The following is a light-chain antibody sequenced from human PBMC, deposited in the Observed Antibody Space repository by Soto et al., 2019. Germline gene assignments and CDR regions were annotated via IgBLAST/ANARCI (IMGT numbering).Light chain of an antibody. J-gene: IGKJ4*01. CDR1: QSISSN. CDR2: SAS. Sequence: EILMTQSPATLSVSLGERVTLTCRASQSISSNLAWYQQKPGKAPRLLIYSASTRETGFPARFSGSGSGTEFTLTISRLQSEDFEVYYCQQYNNWPLTFGGGTKVDIK. CDR3: QQYNNWPLT. V-gene: IGKV3-15*01.